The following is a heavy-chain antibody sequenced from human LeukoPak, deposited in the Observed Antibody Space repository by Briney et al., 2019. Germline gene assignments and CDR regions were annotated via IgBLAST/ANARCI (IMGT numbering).Heavy chain of an antibody. CDR2: IYWDDDK. V-gene: IGHV2-5*02. CDR3: AHLSSVWRFGELLYRYFDY. J-gene: IGHJ4*02. D-gene: IGHD3-10*01. Sequence: SGPTLVNPTQTLTLTCTFSGFSLSTRGVGVGWIRQPPGKALEWLALIYWDDDKRYSPSLKSRLTITKDTSKNQVVLTMTNMDPVDTATFYCAHLSSVWRFGELLYRYFDYWGQGTLVTVSS. CDR1: GFSLSTRGVG.